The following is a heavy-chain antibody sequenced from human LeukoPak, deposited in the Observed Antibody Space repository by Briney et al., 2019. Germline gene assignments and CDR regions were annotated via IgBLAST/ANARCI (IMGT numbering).Heavy chain of an antibody. D-gene: IGHD3-9*01. CDR1: GFTFSSYA. V-gene: IGHV3-23*01. J-gene: IGHJ4*02. CDR3: AKVGTGYDIFTGPKWGYFYY. CDR2: ISGSGGST. Sequence: YPGGSLRLSCAASGFTFSSYAMSWVRQAPGKGLEWVSAISGSGGSTYYADSVKGRFTISRDNSKNTLYRQMHSRRAEDTAVYYCAKVGTGYDIFTGPKWGYFYYWGQGTLVTVSS.